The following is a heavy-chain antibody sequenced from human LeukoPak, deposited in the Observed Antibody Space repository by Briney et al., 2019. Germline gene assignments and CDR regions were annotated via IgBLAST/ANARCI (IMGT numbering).Heavy chain of an antibody. CDR2: ISSSSRYM. D-gene: IGHD5-24*01. CDR3: ARDEESGWLQLVNGDFDL. CDR1: GFTFSSYS. J-gene: IGHJ3*01. V-gene: IGHV3-21*01. Sequence: SGGSLRLSCAASGFTFSSYSMNWVRQTPGKGLEWVSSISSSSRYMFYADSVKGRFTISRDNAKNSLYLQMNSLRAEDTAVFYCARDEESGWLQLVNGDFDLWGQGTMVTVSS.